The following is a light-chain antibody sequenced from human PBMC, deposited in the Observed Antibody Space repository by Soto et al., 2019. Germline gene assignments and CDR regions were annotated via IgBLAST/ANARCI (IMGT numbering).Light chain of an antibody. Sequence: QSVLTQPTSVSGAPGQRVTISRTGSSSNMGAGYDVHRYQQLPGTAPKLLIYGNSNRPSGVPDRFSGSKSGTSASLAITGLQSEDEADYDCQSYDSSLSGVVFGGGTQLTVL. V-gene: IGLV1-40*01. CDR2: GNS. J-gene: IGLJ2*01. CDR1: SSNMGAGYD. CDR3: QSYDSSLSGVV.